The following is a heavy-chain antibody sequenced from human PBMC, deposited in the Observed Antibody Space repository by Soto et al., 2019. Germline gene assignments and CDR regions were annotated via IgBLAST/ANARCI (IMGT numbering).Heavy chain of an antibody. V-gene: IGHV3-30*18. J-gene: IGHJ4*02. Sequence: HPGGSLRLSCAASGFTFSSYGMHWVRQAPGKGLEWVAVISYDGSNKYYADSVKGRFTISRDNSKNTLYLQMSSLRVEDTAVYYCAKDRDSMFDYWGQGTLVTVSS. CDR2: ISYDGSNK. CDR3: AKDRDSMFDY. D-gene: IGHD2-21*01. CDR1: GFTFSSYG.